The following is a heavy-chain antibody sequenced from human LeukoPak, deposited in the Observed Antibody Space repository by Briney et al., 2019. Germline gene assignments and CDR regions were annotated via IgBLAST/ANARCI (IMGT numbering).Heavy chain of an antibody. CDR2: INHSGST. Sequence: ASETLSLTCAVYGGSFSGYYWSWIRQPPGKGLEWIGEINHSGSTNYNPSLKSRVTISVDTSKNQFSLKPSSVTAADTAVYYCARGVLIWGQGTLVTVSS. J-gene: IGHJ4*02. V-gene: IGHV4-34*01. CDR1: GGSFSGYY. CDR3: ARGVLI.